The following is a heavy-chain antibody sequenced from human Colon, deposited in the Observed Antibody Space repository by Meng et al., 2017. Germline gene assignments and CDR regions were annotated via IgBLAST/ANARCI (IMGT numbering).Heavy chain of an antibody. V-gene: IGHV4-59*02. J-gene: IGHJ5*02. CDR3: ARDRGSAWSLGPGAWFDP. CDR1: GGAVTNYY. Sequence: PQESGPGRVEPSQPLSLTRTASGGAVTNYYWHWIRQPPGKGLEWIGYVSSSGGTNSNPSLKSRITMSLDTSMNQVSLNLTSVTAADTALYYCARDRGSAWSLGPGAWFDPWGQGTLVTVSS. CDR2: VSSSGGT. D-gene: IGHD3-10*01.